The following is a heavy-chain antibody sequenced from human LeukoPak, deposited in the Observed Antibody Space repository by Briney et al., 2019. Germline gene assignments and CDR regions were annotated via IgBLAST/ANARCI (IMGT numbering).Heavy chain of an antibody. Sequence: ASVKVSCKASGGTFSSYAISWVRQAPGQGLEWMGGIIPIFGTANYAQKFQGRVTITADESTSTAYMELSSLRSEDTAVYYCARGLHCSGGSCYSVFDYWGQGTLVTVSS. V-gene: IGHV1-69*13. CDR1: GGTFSSYA. D-gene: IGHD2-15*01. CDR2: IIPIFGTA. CDR3: ARGLHCSGGSCYSVFDY. J-gene: IGHJ4*02.